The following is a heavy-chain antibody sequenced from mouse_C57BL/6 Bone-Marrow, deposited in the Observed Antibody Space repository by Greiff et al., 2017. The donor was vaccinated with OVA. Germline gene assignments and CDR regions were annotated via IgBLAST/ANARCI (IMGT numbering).Heavy chain of an antibody. CDR2: IDPSDSYT. CDR3: ARSGSYYAMDY. Sequence: QVQLKQSGAELVKPGASVKLSCKASGYTFTSYWMQWVKQRPGQGLEWIGEIDPSDSYTNYNQKFKGKATLTVDKSSSTAYMQLSSLTSEDSAVYYCARSGSYYAMDYWGQGTSVTVSS. CDR1: GYTFTSYW. J-gene: IGHJ4*01. D-gene: IGHD3-1*01. V-gene: IGHV1-50*01.